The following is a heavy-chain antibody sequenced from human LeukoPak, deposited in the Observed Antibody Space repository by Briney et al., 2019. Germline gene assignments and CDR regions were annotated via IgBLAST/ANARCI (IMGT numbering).Heavy chain of an antibody. CDR3: AITIVSSGWFVSYYGMDV. V-gene: IGHV4-4*07. J-gene: IGHJ6*02. Sequence: SETLSLTCTVSGGSISSYYWSWFRQPAGKGLEWIGRIYTSGSTNYNPSLKSRVTMSVDTSKNQFSLKLSSVTAADTAVYYCAITIVSSGWFVSYYGMDVWGQGTTVTVSS. D-gene: IGHD6-19*01. CDR2: IYTSGST. CDR1: GGSISSYY.